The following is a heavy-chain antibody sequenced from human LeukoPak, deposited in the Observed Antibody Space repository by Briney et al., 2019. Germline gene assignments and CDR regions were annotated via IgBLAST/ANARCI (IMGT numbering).Heavy chain of an antibody. CDR1: GFTFSSHA. D-gene: IGHD2-2*01. CDR2: LSGSGYNT. CDR3: AKDPYGTRYFDY. V-gene: IGHV3-23*01. J-gene: IGHJ4*02. Sequence: AGGSLRLSCAASGFTFSSHALSWVRQAPGKGLEWVSSLSGSGYNTYYADSVKGRFTISRDNSKNTVYLQMNSLRAEDTAVYCCAKDPYGTRYFDYWGQGTLVTVSS.